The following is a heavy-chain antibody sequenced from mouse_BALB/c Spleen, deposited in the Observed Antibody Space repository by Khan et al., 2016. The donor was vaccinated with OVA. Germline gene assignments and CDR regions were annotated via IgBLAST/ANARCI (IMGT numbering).Heavy chain of an antibody. D-gene: IGHD2-3*01. V-gene: IGHV1S137*01. CDR2: ISTYYGNI. Sequence: VQLQESGPEPVRPGASVKISCKGSGYTFADSGMHWVRQSHAKGLEWIGVISTYYGNIKYNQKFEGRATLTVDKSSSTAYMELARLTSEDSAVYFCTRDGISEFAYWGQGTLVTVSA. CDR1: GYTFADSG. CDR3: TRDGISEFAY. J-gene: IGHJ3*01.